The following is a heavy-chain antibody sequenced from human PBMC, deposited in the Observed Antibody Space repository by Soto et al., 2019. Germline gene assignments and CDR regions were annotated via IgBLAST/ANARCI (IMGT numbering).Heavy chain of an antibody. CDR2: ISGSGGST. CDR3: AKRGFTYVDY. D-gene: IGHD3-16*01. J-gene: IGHJ4*02. CDR1: GFTFSNYA. V-gene: IGHV3-23*01. Sequence: GGSLILSCAASGFTFSNYAMSWVRQAPGEGLEWVSGISGSGGSTYYADSVKGRFTISRDNSKNTLYLQMNSLRAEDTAVYYYAKRGFTYVDYWGQGTLVTVSS.